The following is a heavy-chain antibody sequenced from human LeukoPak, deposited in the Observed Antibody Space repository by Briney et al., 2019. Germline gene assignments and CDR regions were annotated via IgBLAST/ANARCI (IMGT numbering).Heavy chain of an antibody. Sequence: PGGSLRLSCAASGFTFSSYSMHWVRQAPGKGLEWISSITSSSSYIYYADSVKGRFTISRDNAKNSLCLQMNSLRAEDSAVYYCASGYYDNTGYYYDAFDIWGQGTMVTVSS. CDR1: GFTFSSYS. V-gene: IGHV3-21*01. J-gene: IGHJ3*02. CDR3: ASGYYDNTGYYYDAFDI. D-gene: IGHD3-22*01. CDR2: ITSSSSYI.